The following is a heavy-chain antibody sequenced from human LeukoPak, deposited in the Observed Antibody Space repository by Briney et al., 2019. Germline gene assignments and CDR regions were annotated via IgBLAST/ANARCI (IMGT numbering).Heavy chain of an antibody. J-gene: IGHJ4*02. CDR1: GFTFSSYW. D-gene: IGHD3-16*02. Sequence: GGSLRLSCAASGFTFSSYWMHWVRQAPGKGLVWVSRINSDGSSTSYADSVKGRFTISRDNAKNTLYLQMNSLRAEDTAVYYCAREGDYVWGSYRFLFDYWGQGTLVTVSS. CDR2: INSDGSST. CDR3: AREGDYVWGSYRFLFDY. V-gene: IGHV3-74*01.